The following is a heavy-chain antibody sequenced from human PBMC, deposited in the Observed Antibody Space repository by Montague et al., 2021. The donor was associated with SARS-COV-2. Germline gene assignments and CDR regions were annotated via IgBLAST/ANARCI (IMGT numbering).Heavy chain of an antibody. Sequence: SETLSLTCAVYGGSFSGYYWSWVRQAPGKGLEWIGEINHSGSKHYNPYLKSRVSMSVDTSKNQFSLKMSSVTAADTAVFYCARSREEFTSIAVIITGGTHYFDSWGQGTLVTVSS. D-gene: IGHD3-22*01. V-gene: IGHV4-34*01. CDR1: GGSFSGYY. J-gene: IGHJ4*02. CDR2: INHSGSK. CDR3: ARSREEFTSIAVIITGGTHYFDS.